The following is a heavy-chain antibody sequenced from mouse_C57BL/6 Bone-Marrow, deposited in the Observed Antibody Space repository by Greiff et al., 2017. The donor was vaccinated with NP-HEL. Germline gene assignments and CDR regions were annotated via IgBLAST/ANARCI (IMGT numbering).Heavy chain of an antibody. J-gene: IGHJ1*03. Sequence: EVNVVESGGGLVKPGGSLKLSCAASGFTFSSYTMSWVRQTPEKRLEWVATISGGGGNTYYPDSVKGRFTISRDNAKNTLYLQMSSLRSEATALYYCARQISYYGDWYFDVWGTGTTVTVSS. D-gene: IGHD1-1*01. CDR2: ISGGGGNT. CDR1: GFTFSSYT. CDR3: ARQISYYGDWYFDV. V-gene: IGHV5-9*01.